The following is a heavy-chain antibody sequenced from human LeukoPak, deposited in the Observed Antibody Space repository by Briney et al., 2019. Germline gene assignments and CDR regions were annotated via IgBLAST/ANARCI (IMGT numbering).Heavy chain of an antibody. CDR2: ISYDGSNK. CDR1: GLTFSSYA. J-gene: IGHJ4*02. V-gene: IGHV3-30-3*01. CDR3: ARGGALDY. Sequence: GGSLRLSCAASGLTFSSYAMHWVRQAPGKGLEWVAVISYDGSNKYYADSVKGRFTISRDNSKNTLYLQMNSLRAEDTAVYYCARGGALDYWGQGTLVTVSS.